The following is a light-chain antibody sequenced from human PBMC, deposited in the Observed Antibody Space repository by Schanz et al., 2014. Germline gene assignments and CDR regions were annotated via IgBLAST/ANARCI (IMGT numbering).Light chain of an antibody. Sequence: SALTQPASVSGSPGQSITISCTGTSSDVGGYNYVSWYQQHPGKAPKLMIYEVSKRPSGVPDRFSGSKSGTSASLAISGLQSEEETDYYCAAWDDSLNAVIFGGGTKLTVL. CDR1: SSDVGGYNY. J-gene: IGLJ2*01. V-gene: IGLV2-14*01. CDR2: EVS. CDR3: AAWDDSLNAVI.